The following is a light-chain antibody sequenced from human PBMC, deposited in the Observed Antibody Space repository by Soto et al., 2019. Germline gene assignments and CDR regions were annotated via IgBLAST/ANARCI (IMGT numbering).Light chain of an antibody. J-gene: IGKJ1*01. V-gene: IGKV3-20*01. CDR1: QTVSSSY. CDR3: QQYSSSRT. Sequence: IVLTQSPGTLSLSPGERATLSCRASQTVSSSYLAWYQQKPGQAPRLLIYGASSRATGIPDRFNGSGSGTDFTLTISRVEPEDFAVYYCQQYSSSRTFGQGTKVDIK. CDR2: GAS.